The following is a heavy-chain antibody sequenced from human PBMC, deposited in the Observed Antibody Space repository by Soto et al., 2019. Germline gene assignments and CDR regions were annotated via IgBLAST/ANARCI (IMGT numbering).Heavy chain of an antibody. CDR2: IYYSGRT. Sequence: QVQLQESGPGLVKPSETLSLTCTVSGGSISSYYWSWIRQPPGKGLEWIGYIYYSGRTHYNPSLKSRVTISVDTSKHQFYLKLSSVTDADTSVYYCARGRGVDYWCQVTLVTVAS. J-gene: IGHJ4*02. CDR3: ARGRGVDY. D-gene: IGHD1-26*01. CDR1: GGSISSYY. V-gene: IGHV4-59*01.